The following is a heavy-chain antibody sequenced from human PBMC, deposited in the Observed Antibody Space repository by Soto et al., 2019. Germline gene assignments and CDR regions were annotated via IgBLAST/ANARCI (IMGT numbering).Heavy chain of an antibody. CDR3: ARRGSGSYSDY. J-gene: IGHJ4*02. CDR1: GGSISSSSYY. D-gene: IGHD3-10*01. V-gene: IGHV4-39*01. Sequence: SETLSLTCTVSGGSISSSSYYWGWIRQPPGKGLEWIGSIYYSGSTYYNPSPKSRVTISVDTSKNQFSLKLSSVTAADTAVYYCARRGSGSYSDYWGQGTLVTVSS. CDR2: IYYSGST.